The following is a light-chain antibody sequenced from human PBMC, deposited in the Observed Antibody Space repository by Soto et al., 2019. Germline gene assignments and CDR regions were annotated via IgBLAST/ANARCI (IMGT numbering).Light chain of an antibody. Sequence: QSALTQPASVSGSPGQSITISCTGSRSDVGGYNLVSWYQQHPGKAPKLMIYAVTRRPSGVSNRFSGSKSGDTASLIISGLQAEDEANYYCCSFAGSRILYVFGTGTKVTVL. CDR2: AVT. CDR1: RSDVGGYNL. J-gene: IGLJ1*01. V-gene: IGLV2-23*02. CDR3: CSFAGSRILYV.